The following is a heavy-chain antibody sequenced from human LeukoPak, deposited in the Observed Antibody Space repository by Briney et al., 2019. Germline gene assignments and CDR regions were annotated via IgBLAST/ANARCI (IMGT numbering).Heavy chain of an antibody. Sequence: PGRSLRLSCAASGFTFSSYGIHWVRQAPGKGLEWVAVISYDGINKYYAESVKGRFTISRDNSKNTLYLQMNSLRAEDTAVYYYAKDGQKYYYYGMDVWGQGTTVTVSS. CDR1: GFTFSSYG. V-gene: IGHV3-30*18. CDR3: AKDGQKYYYYGMDV. J-gene: IGHJ6*02. CDR2: ISYDGINK.